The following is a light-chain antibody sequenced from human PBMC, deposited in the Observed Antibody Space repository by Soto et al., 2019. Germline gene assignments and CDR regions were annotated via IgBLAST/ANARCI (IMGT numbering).Light chain of an antibody. J-gene: IGKJ5*01. CDR1: QSVGSN. V-gene: IGKV3D-15*01. Sequence: EIVLTHSPVTLSVSPGESATLSCRASQSVGSNLAWYQQRPGQAPRLLLYGASTRATGIPVRFSGGGSGTEFTLTISGLQSEDFGVYLCQQYNNRPPITVGQGTRLEIK. CDR2: GAS. CDR3: QQYNNRPPIT.